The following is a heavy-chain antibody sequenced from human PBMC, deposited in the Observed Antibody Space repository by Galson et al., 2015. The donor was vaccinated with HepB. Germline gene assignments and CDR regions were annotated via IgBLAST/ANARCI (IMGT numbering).Heavy chain of an antibody. CDR2: INPHSGGT. Sequence: SVKVSCKASGYTFTGYYIHWVRQVPGQGLEWMGWINPHSGGTNYAQKFQGRVTMTRDTSISTAYMELSSLGSDDTAVYYCASAACTYTTSCSPDFPWGQGTLVTVSS. CDR3: ASAACTYTTSCSPDFP. CDR1: GYTFTGYY. J-gene: IGHJ5*02. D-gene: IGHD3-16*01. V-gene: IGHV1-2*02.